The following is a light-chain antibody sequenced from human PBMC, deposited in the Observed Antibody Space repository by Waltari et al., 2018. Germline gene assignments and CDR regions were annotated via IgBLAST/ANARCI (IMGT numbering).Light chain of an antibody. J-gene: IGKJ1*01. CDR3: QQYNRYST. Sequence: DIQMTQSPSTLSASVGDRVAITCRAGQSVNSWLAWYQQKPGKAPKFLIYKASILESGVPSRFSGSGSGTEFTLTISNLQPDDFATYYCQQYNRYSTFGQGTKVELK. CDR2: KAS. CDR1: QSVNSW. V-gene: IGKV1-5*03.